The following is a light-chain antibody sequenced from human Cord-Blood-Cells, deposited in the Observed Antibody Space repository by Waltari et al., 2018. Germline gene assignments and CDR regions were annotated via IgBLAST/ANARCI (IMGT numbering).Light chain of an antibody. CDR3: QQYGSSPLT. J-gene: IGKJ4*01. CDR1: QSVSSSY. V-gene: IGKV3-20*01. CDR2: GAA. Sequence: EIMLTQSPGPLSLSPGARATLSCRPSQSVSSSYLAWYQQKPGQAPRLLIYGAASRATSIPDRFSGSGSGTDFTLTISRLEPEEFAVYYCQQYGSSPLTFGEGTKVEIK.